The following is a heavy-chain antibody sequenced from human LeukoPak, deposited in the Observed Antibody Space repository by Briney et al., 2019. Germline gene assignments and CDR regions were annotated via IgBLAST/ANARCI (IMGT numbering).Heavy chain of an antibody. V-gene: IGHV3-74*01. D-gene: IGHD2-15*01. J-gene: IGHJ4*02. CDR2: IDADGRTT. CDR1: GFTFSNFY. Sequence: GGSLRLSCAASGFTFSNFYMHWVRQPPGKGLVWVSRIDADGRTTTYADSVKGRFTISRDNAKNTLYLQMNSLRAEDTAVYYCARQRRYCSGDNCYQRTFDYWGQGTLVTVSS. CDR3: ARQRRYCSGDNCYQRTFDY.